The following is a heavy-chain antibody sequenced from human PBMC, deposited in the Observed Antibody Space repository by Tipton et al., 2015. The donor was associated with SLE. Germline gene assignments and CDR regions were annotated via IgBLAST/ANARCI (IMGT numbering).Heavy chain of an antibody. J-gene: IGHJ3*02. V-gene: IGHV4-61*01. CDR2: IYYSGST. CDR3: ARDKGRRGTMMVPSGAFDI. CDR1: GGSISSSSYY. Sequence: TLSLTCTVSGGSISSSSYYWGWIRQPPGKGLEWIGYIYYSGSTNYNPSLKSRVTISVDTSKNQFSLKLSFVTAADTAVYYRARDKGRRGTMMVPSGAFDIWGQGTMVTVSS. D-gene: IGHD3-22*01.